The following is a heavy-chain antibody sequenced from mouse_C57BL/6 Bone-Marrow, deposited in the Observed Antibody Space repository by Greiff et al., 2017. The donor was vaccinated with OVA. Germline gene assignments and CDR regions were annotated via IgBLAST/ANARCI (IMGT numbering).Heavy chain of an antibody. CDR3: AGDPRPWFAY. CDR1: GFPITSGYY. CDR2: ITHSGET. V-gene: IGHV12-3*01. Sequence: VQLVESGPGLVKPSQSLFLTCSITGFPITSGYYWIWIRQSPGKPLEWMGYITHSGETFYNPSLQSPISITRETSKNQFFLQLNSVTTEDTAMYYCAGDPRPWFAYWGQGTLVTVSA. J-gene: IGHJ3*01.